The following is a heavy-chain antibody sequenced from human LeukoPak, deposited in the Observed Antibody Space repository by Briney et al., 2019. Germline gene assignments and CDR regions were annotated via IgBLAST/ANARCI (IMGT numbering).Heavy chain of an antibody. D-gene: IGHD4-17*01. CDR1: GFTFSSYG. V-gene: IGHV3-30*02. Sequence: GSLRLSCAASGFTFSSYGMHWVRQAPGKGLEWVAFIRYDGSNKYYADSVKGRFTISRDNSKNTLYLQMNSLRAEDTAVYYCAKEATTRDYFDYWGQGTLVTVSS. CDR2: IRYDGSNK. CDR3: AKEATTRDYFDY. J-gene: IGHJ4*02.